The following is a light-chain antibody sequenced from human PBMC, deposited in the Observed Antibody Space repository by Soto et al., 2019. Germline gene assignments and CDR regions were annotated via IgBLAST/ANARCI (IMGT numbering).Light chain of an antibody. J-gene: IGKJ2*01. Sequence: DIQLTQSPSFLSASVGDRVTITCRASQAISSSLAWYQHNPGKAPKLLIYAASTLQNGVPSSFSGSGSGTEFTRTISSLQPEDFATSYCQHLNDYRYTFGQGTKVEIK. CDR1: QAISSS. V-gene: IGKV1-9*01. CDR2: AAS. CDR3: QHLNDYRYT.